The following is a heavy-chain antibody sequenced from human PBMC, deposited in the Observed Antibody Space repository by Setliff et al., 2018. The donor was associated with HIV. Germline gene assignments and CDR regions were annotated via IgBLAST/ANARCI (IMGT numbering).Heavy chain of an antibody. V-gene: IGHV4-34*01. Sequence: PSETLSLTCAVYGGSVSGHYWGWFRQPPWKGLEWIGEITPSGATNYLPSLKSRVTISIDMSKNQFSLKLNSVTAADTAVYYCARVRLELRQYWFDSWGQGSPVTVSS. CDR2: ITPSGAT. CDR1: GGSVSGHY. J-gene: IGHJ5*01. CDR3: ARVRLELRQYWFDS. D-gene: IGHD1-7*01.